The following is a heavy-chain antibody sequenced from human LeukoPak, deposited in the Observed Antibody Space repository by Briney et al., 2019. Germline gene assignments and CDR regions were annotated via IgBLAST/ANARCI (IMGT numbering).Heavy chain of an antibody. V-gene: IGHV4-39*01. CDR2: IYYSGST. J-gene: IGHJ4*02. CDR3: ARRVMCGYQCFNY. Sequence: PSETLSLTCTVSGGSISSSSYYWGWIRQPPGKGLEWIGSIYYSGSTYYNPSLKSRVTISVDTSKNQFSLKLSSVTAADTAVYYCARRVMCGYQCFNYWGQGTLVTVSS. D-gene: IGHD3-10*02. CDR1: GGSISSSSYY.